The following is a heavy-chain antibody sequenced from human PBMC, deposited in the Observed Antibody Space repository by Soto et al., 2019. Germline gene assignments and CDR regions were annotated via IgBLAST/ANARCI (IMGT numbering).Heavy chain of an antibody. V-gene: IGHV1-18*04. CDR2: ISAYNGNT. D-gene: IGHD3-22*01. CDR1: GYTFTSYG. CDR3: ARGANCDDSSGPQEFDY. Sequence: ASVKVSCKASGYTFTSYGISWVRQAPGQGLEWMGWISAYNGNTNYAQKLQGRVTMTTDTSTSTAYMELRSLRSDDTAVYYCARGANCDDSSGPQEFDYWRQGPRVTVSS. J-gene: IGHJ4*02.